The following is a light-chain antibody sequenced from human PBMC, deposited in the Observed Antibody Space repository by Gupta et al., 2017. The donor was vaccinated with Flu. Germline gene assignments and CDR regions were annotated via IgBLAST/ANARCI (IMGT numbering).Light chain of an antibody. CDR1: QLEDKN. J-gene: IGLJ3*02. CDR3: QTWDFTTWV. CDR2: QDS. Sequence: SPGKTANITCSADQLEDKNVCWYQQRPGQSPLLIIYQDSRRPSGIPERFSGSNSGNTATLTISGTQPLDEGDYYCQTWDFTTWVFGGGTRLTVL. V-gene: IGLV3-1*01.